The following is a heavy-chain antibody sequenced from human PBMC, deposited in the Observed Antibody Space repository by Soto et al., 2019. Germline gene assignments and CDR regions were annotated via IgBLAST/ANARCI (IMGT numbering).Heavy chain of an antibody. CDR1: GDSISGYY. J-gene: IGHJ3*01. Sequence: SETLSLTCGVYGDSISGYYWSWIRQPPGKGLEWIGEISHSGSANYNPSLKSRVTMSVDTSKNQVSLKVTSVTAADTAVYYCARARQLDAFDVWGQGTMVTV. CDR3: ARARQLDAFDV. V-gene: IGHV4-34*01. CDR2: ISHSGSA. D-gene: IGHD1-1*01.